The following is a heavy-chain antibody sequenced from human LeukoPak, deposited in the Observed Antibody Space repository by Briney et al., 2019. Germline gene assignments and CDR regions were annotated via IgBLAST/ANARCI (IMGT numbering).Heavy chain of an antibody. CDR2: IYYSGSP. D-gene: IGHD2-15*01. CDR3: GSTNYNPSLKSPVAISVDTSKNQVSLMLNSLTAADTAGYYGARGGSLVGATPHDTFDI. J-gene: IGHJ3*02. Sequence: ETLSLTCTVSAASVSSYHWRWIRQPPGKGLEWIVYIYYSGSPKYNPDLKSRVALSLGKSKNHISLRLNSVTTADTAGYYSGSTNYNPSLKSPVAISVDTSKNQVSLMLNSLTAADTAGYYGARGGSLVGATPHDTFDIWGQGIVVTVS. CDR1: AASVSSYH. V-gene: IGHV4-59*02.